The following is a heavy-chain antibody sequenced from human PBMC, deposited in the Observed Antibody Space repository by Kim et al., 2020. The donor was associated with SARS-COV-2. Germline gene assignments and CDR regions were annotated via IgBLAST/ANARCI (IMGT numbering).Heavy chain of an antibody. D-gene: IGHD3-10*01. V-gene: IGHV4-4*07. J-gene: IGHJ2*01. CDR3: ARAGYFGSVIYYNFWYFDL. Sequence: SETLSLTCTVSGGSINGFYWSWIRQPAGKGLEWIGRIYSSGSTNYNPSLKSRVTMSVDTSKNQFSLKLDSVTAADSAVYFCARAGYFGSVIYYNFWYFDLWGRRTPVTLSS. CDR1: GGSINGFY. CDR2: IYSSGST.